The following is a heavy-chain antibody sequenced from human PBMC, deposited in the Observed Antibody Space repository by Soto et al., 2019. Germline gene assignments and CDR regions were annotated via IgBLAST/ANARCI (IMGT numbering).Heavy chain of an antibody. J-gene: IGHJ4*01. V-gene: IGHV1-18*01. Sequence: QVQLVQSGAEVKKPGASVKVSCKASGYTFSSDAITWVRQAPGQGLEWVGWISAYNGNTNYAQKFEDRLFLTTDTSTSTAYMELRSLRSDDTATYYCARLTDYGDFEYFDYWGHGSLVTVSS. D-gene: IGHD4-17*01. CDR2: ISAYNGNT. CDR3: ARLTDYGDFEYFDY. CDR1: GYTFSSDA.